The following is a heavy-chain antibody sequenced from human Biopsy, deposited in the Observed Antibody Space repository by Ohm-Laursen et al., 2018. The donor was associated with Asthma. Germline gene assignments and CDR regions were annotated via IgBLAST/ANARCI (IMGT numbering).Heavy chain of an antibody. CDR2: ISYSGST. V-gene: IGHV4-61*01. Sequence: SETLSLTCPVSGGSVSSGSYYWSWIRQPPGKGLAWVSYISYSGSTDYNPSLKSRPTISMDPSKNQFSLKLSSVTAADTAVYYCARVPTTLRYFDLWGRGTLVTVSS. D-gene: IGHD2-15*01. CDR3: ARVPTTLRYFDL. J-gene: IGHJ2*01. CDR1: GGSVSSGSYY.